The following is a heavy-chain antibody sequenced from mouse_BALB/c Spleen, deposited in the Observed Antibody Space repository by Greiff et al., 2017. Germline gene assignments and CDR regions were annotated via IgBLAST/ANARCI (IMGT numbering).Heavy chain of an antibody. J-gene: IGHJ2*01. CDR3: ARWGYYDYDGGNFDY. CDR2: IYPGDGDT. D-gene: IGHD2-4*01. CDR1: GYAFSSYW. Sequence: QVHVKQSGAELVRPGSSVKISCKASGYAFSSYWMNWVKQRPGQGLEWIGQIYPGDGDTNYNGKFKGKATLTADKSSSTAYMQLSSLTSEDSAAYFCARWGYYDYDGGNFDYWGQGTTLTVSS. V-gene: IGHV1-80*01.